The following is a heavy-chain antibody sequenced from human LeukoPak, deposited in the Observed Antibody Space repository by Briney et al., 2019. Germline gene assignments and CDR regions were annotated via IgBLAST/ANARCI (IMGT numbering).Heavy chain of an antibody. J-gene: IGHJ4*02. Sequence: SVKVSCKASGGTFSSYAISWVRQAPGQGLEWMGGIIPIFGTANYAQKFQGRVTITADESTSTAYMELSSLRSDDTAMYYCARGDSSSWYYFDYWGQGTLVTVSS. CDR2: IIPIFGTA. V-gene: IGHV1-69*13. CDR1: GGTFSSYA. CDR3: ARGDSSSWYYFDY. D-gene: IGHD6-13*01.